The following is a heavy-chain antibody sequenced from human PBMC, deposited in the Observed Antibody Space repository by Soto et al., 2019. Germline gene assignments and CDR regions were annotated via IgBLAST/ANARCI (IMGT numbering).Heavy chain of an antibody. D-gene: IGHD3-10*01. CDR2: IIPIFGTA. V-gene: IGHV1-69*06. CDR1: GGTFSSYA. CDR3: ARMGSASSSQPVGVAFDI. Sequence: SVKVSCKASGGTFSSYAISWVRQAPGQGLEWMGGIIPIFGTANYAQKFQGRVTITADKSTSTAYMELSSLRSEDTAVYYCARMGSASSSQPVGVAFDIGVQVSMVPV. J-gene: IGHJ3*02.